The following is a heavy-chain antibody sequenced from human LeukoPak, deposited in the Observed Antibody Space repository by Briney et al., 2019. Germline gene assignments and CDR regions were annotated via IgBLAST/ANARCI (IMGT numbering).Heavy chain of an antibody. CDR3: ARGRRVIDYYGSGSYYWHWYFDL. CDR1: GYTSTSYG. V-gene: IGHV1-18*01. CDR2: ISAYNGNT. Sequence: ASVTVSCKASGYTSTSYGISWVRQAPGQGLEWMGWISAYNGNTNYAQKLQGRVTMTTDTSTSTAYMELRSLRSDDTAVYYCARGRRVIDYYGSGSYYWHWYFDLWGRGTLVTVSS. D-gene: IGHD3-10*01. J-gene: IGHJ2*01.